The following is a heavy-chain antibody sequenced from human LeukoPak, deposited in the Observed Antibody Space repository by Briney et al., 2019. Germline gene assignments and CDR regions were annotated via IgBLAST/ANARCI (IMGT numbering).Heavy chain of an antibody. CDR3: ATIVGAPVY. V-gene: IGHV3-66*01. CDR2: SSAGGQA. CDR1: GFIISNNY. Sequence: GGSLRLSCAASGFIISNNYVSWVRQAPGRGLEWVSISSAGGQAFYAESVKGRFSISRDRSRNTLNLQMSGLRVEDSALYYCATIVGAPVYWGQGTLVTVSS. D-gene: IGHD1-26*01. J-gene: IGHJ1*01.